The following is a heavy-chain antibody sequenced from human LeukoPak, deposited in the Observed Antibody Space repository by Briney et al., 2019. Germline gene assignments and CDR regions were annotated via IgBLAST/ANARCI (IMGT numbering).Heavy chain of an antibody. V-gene: IGHV3-7*03. CDR2: IKQDGSEK. CDR3: ARDVRGRYFDWFFDY. CDR1: GFTFSSYW. D-gene: IGHD3-9*01. J-gene: IGHJ4*02. Sequence: GGSLRLSCAASGFTFSSYWMSWVRQAPGKGLEWVANIKQDGSEKYYVDSVKGRFTISRDNAKNSLYLQMNSLRAGDTGVYYCARDVRGRYFDWFFDYWDQGTLVTVSS.